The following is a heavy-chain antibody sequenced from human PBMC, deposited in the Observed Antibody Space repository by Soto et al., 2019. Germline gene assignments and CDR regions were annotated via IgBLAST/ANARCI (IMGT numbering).Heavy chain of an antibody. Sequence: SETLSLTCTVSGGSISSSSYYWGWIRQPPGKGLEWIGSIYYSGSTYYNPSLKSRVTISVDTSKNQFSLKLSSVTAADTAVYYCARREREYYYGSGSYWTRDFDYWGQGTLVTVSS. D-gene: IGHD3-10*01. CDR2: IYYSGST. CDR1: GGSISSSSYY. V-gene: IGHV4-39*01. CDR3: ARREREYYYGSGSYWTRDFDY. J-gene: IGHJ4*02.